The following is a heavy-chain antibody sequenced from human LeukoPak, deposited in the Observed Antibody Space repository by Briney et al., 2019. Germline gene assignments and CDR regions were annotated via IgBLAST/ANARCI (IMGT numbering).Heavy chain of an antibody. CDR2: ISAYNGNT. V-gene: IGHV1-18*01. CDR3: ARLIITIFGVVAHMDV. J-gene: IGHJ6*02. Sequence: ASVKASCEASGYTFTSYGISWVRQAPGQGLEWMGWISAYNGNTNYAQKLQGRVTMTTDTSTSTAYMELRSLRSDDTAVYYCARLIITIFGVVAHMDVWGQGTTVTVSS. CDR1: GYTFTSYG. D-gene: IGHD3-3*01.